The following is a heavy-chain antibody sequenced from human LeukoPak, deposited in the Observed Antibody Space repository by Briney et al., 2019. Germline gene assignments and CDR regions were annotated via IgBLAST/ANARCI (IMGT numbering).Heavy chain of an antibody. CDR1: GFTLSSYW. V-gene: IGHV3-7*01. Sequence: SGGSLRLSCAASGFTLSSYWMSWVRQAPGKGLECVARIKQDGSEKHYVDSVKGRFTISRDNAKNSVYLQMNTLRAEDTAVYYCARYIETPRRDLDYWGQGTLVTVSS. CDR3: ARYIETPRRDLDY. CDR2: IKQDGSEK. D-gene: IGHD4-23*01. J-gene: IGHJ4*02.